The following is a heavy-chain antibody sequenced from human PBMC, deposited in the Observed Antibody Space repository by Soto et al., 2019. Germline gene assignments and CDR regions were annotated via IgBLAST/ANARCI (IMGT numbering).Heavy chain of an antibody. CDR1: GGSISSYY. J-gene: IGHJ6*02. CDR2: IYYSGIT. CDR3: ARNKSNYYFVMEV. Sequence: ASETLSLTCTVSGGSISSYYWSWIRQPPGKGLEWIGYIYYSGITNYNPSLKSRVTISVDTSKNQFSLKLSSVTAADTAVYYCARNKSNYYFVMEVLGQGTSVT. V-gene: IGHV4-59*01.